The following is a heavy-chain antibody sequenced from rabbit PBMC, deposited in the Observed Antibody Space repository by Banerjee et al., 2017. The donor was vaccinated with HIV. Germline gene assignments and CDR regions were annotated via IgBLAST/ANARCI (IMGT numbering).Heavy chain of an antibody. CDR2: IYAGSSGST. D-gene: IGHD2-1*01. Sequence: QSLEESGGDLVKPGASLTLTCTASGFSFSSSYYMCWVRQAPGKGLEWIACIYAGSSGSTYYASWAKGRFTISKTSSTTVTLQMTSLTAADTATYFCARDEISYDDYGDPYTRLDLWGPGTLVTVS. CDR1: GFSFSSSYY. CDR3: ARDEISYDDYGDPYTRLDL. J-gene: IGHJ3*01. V-gene: IGHV1S40*01.